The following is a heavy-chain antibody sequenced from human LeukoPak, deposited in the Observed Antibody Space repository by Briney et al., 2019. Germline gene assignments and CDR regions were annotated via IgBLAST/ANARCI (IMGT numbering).Heavy chain of an antibody. CDR1: GGSFSGYY. D-gene: IGHD2-15*01. J-gene: IGHJ5*02. CDR2: INHSGST. CDR3: ATGGYCSGGSCSNWFDP. Sequence: SETLSLTCAVYGGSFSGYYWSWIRQPPGKGLEWIGEINHSGSTNYNPSLKSRVTISVDTSKNQFSLNLSSVTAADTAVYYCATGGYCSGGSCSNWFDPWGKGTLVTVSS. V-gene: IGHV4-34*01.